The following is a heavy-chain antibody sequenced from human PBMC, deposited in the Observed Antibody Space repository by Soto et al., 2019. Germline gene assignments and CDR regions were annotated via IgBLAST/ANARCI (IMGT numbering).Heavy chain of an antibody. CDR2: ISYDGSNK. CDR3: ARGSQLLWFGELTLGMDV. CDR1: GFTFSSYA. V-gene: IGHV3-30-3*01. J-gene: IGHJ6*02. D-gene: IGHD3-10*01. Sequence: QVPLVESGGGVVQPGRSLRLSCAASGFTFSSYAMHWVRQAPGKGLEWVAVISYDGSNKYYADSVKGRFTISRDNSKNTLYLQMNSLRAEDTAVYYCARGSQLLWFGELTLGMDVWGQGTTVTVSS.